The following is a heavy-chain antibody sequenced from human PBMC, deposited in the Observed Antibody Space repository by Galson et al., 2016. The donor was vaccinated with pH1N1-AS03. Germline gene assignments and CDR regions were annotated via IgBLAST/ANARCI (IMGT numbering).Heavy chain of an antibody. J-gene: IGHJ6*02. D-gene: IGHD2-15*01. CDR1: GYTFTSYG. CDR3: ASAFCCGGSCYDYFYYAVDV. Sequence: SVQVSCKASGYTFTSYGIGWVRQAPGQGLEWMGWISPYNGRTDYAQKLQGRVTMTTDTSTSTAYMGLSSLISDDTAMYYCASAFCCGGSCYDYFYYAVDVWGQGTTVTVSS. V-gene: IGHV1-18*01. CDR2: ISPYNGRT.